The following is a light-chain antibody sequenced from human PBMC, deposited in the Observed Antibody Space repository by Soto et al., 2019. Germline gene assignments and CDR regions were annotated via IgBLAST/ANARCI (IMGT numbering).Light chain of an antibody. CDR1: SSDIGGYNY. Sequence: QSVLTQPASVSGSPGQSITISCTGSSSDIGGYNYVSWYQQHPGKAPKLLIYDVSYRPSGISDRFSGSKSGNTASLTISGLQPEDEADYYCSSYGASSTLFGGGTKVTVL. CDR3: SSYGASSTL. J-gene: IGLJ2*01. CDR2: DVS. V-gene: IGLV2-14*03.